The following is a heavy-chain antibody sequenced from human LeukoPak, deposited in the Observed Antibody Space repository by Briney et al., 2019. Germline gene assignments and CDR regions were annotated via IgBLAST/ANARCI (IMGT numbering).Heavy chain of an antibody. D-gene: IGHD2-15*01. CDR3: AKVLGNSFDY. V-gene: IGHV3-23*01. CDR1: GFTFSSYA. Sequence: PGGSLRLSCAASGFTFSSYAMNWVRQAPGKGLEWVSSIKNSGDTTYYADSVKGRFTISRDISKNTLYLQMNSLRAEDTAIYYCAKVLGNSFDYWGQGTLVTVPS. J-gene: IGHJ4*02. CDR2: IKNSGDTT.